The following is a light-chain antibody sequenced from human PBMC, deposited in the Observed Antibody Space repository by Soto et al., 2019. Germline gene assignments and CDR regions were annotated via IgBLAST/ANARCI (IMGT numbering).Light chain of an antibody. V-gene: IGLV1-40*01. CDR3: QSSSLSDFHV. CDR1: SSNIGAGYD. J-gene: IGLJ1*01. CDR2: GNS. Sequence: QTVVTQPPSVSGAPGQRVTISCTGSSSNIGAGYDVHWYQQLPGTVPKLLIYGNSKRPSGVPDRFSGSKSGTSASLAITGLQAEDEADYYCQSSSLSDFHVFGTGTKVTVL.